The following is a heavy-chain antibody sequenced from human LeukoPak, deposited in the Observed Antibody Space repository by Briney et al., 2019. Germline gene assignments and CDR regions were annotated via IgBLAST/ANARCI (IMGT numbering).Heavy chain of an antibody. D-gene: IGHD1-14*01. V-gene: IGHV3-30*03. J-gene: IGHJ1*01. CDR2: ISYDGSNK. CDR3: ATGEGIEYFQH. CDR1: GFTFSSYG. Sequence: GGSLRLSCAASGFTFSSYGMHWVRQAPGKGLEWVAVISYDGSNKYYADSVKGRFTISRDNSKNTLYLQMNSLRAEDTAVYYCATGEGIEYFQHWGQDTLVTVSS.